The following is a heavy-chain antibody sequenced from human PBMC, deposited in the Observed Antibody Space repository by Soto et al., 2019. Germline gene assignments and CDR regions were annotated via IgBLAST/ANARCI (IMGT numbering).Heavy chain of an antibody. CDR1: GFTFSSYS. D-gene: IGHD3-3*01. J-gene: IGHJ4*02. CDR3: ARVHDFWTGYKFDC. V-gene: IGHV3-21*01. Sequence: GGSLRLSXAASGFTFSSYSMTWVRQAPGKGLEWVSSISKSSNHIYYADSVKGRFTISRDNANDSLYLQMNSLRAEDTAVYYCARVHDFWTGYKFDCWGQGTLVTVSS. CDR2: ISKSSNHI.